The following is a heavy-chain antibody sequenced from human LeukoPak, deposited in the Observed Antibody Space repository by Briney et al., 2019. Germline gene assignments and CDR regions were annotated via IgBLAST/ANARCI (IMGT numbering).Heavy chain of an antibody. J-gene: IGHJ4*02. Sequence: SVKVSCKASGGTFSSFAISWVRQAPGQGLEWMGGIIPIFGTANYAQKFQGRVTITTDESTSTAYMELRSLRSDDTAVYYCARDEVTRAGTGDYWGQGTLITVSS. CDR3: ARDEVTRAGTGDY. V-gene: IGHV1-69*05. D-gene: IGHD2-21*02. CDR2: IIPIFGTA. CDR1: GGTFSSFA.